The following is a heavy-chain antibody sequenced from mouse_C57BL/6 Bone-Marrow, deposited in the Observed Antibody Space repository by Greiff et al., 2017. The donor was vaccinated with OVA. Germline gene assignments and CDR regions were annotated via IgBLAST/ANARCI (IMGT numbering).Heavy chain of an antibody. CDR3: ASYYCNYVGYFDV. CDR1: GFSLTSYG. D-gene: IGHD2-1*01. V-gene: IGHV2-2*01. J-gene: IGHJ1*03. CDR2: ICSGGST. Sequence: QVQLQQSGPGLVQPSQSLSITCTVSGFSLTSYGVHWVRQSPGKGLEWLGVICSGGSTDYNAAFISRLSISKDNSKSQVFFKMNSLQADDKAIYYCASYYCNYVGYFDVWGTGTTVTVSS.